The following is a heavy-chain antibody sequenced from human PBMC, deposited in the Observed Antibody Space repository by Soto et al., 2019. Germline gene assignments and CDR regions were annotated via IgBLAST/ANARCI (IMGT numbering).Heavy chain of an antibody. CDR2: IYWDDDK. D-gene: IGHD3-22*01. Sequence: QITLKESGPTLVKPTQTLTLTCTFSGFSLSTSGVGVGWIRQPPGKALEWLALIYWDDDKRYSPARKSRLTITKDTSNTQVVLTMTNMDPVDTATYYCAHRGFDDSSGYYFGYWGQGTLVTVSS. CDR3: AHRGFDDSSGYYFGY. V-gene: IGHV2-5*02. J-gene: IGHJ4*02. CDR1: GFSLSTSGVG.